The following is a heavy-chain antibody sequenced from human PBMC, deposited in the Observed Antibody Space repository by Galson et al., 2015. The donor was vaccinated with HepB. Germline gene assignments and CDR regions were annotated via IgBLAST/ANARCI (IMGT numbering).Heavy chain of an antibody. J-gene: IGHJ4*02. Sequence: SLRLSCAASGFTFSSYSMNWVRQAPGKGLEWVSYIHSGSSKIYYADSVKGRFTISRDNARNSLYLQMNSLRDEDTAVYYCARYLLFGYWGQGTLVTVSS. D-gene: IGHD2-2*01. CDR2: IHSGSSKI. V-gene: IGHV3-48*02. CDR1: GFTFSSYS. CDR3: ARYLLFGY.